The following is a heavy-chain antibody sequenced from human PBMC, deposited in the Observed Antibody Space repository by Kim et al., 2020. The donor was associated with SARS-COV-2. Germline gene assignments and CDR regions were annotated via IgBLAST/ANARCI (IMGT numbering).Heavy chain of an antibody. J-gene: IGHJ4*02. Sequence: SETLSLTCTVSGGSISSSSYYWGWIRQPPGKGLEWIGSIYYSGSTYYNPSLKSRVTISVDTSKNQFSLKLSSVTAADTAVYYCAASLFGVVIGFDYWGQGTLVTVSS. D-gene: IGHD3-3*01. CDR2: IYYSGST. CDR3: AASLFGVVIGFDY. CDR1: GGSISSSSYY. V-gene: IGHV4-39*01.